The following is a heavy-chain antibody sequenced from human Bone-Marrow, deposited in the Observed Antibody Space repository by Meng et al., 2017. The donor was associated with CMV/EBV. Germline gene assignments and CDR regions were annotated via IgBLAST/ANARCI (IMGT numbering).Heavy chain of an antibody. CDR2: ISSSSYI. V-gene: IGHV3-21*01. Sequence: GGSLRLSCAAPGFTFSSYSMNWVRQAPGKGLEWVSSISSSSYIYYADSVKGRFTISRDNAKNSLYLQMNSLRAEDTAVYYCARGITIFGVVNIRSRMDVWGQGTTVTVSS. CDR3: ARGITIFGVVNIRSRMDV. J-gene: IGHJ6*02. D-gene: IGHD3-3*01. CDR1: GFTFSSYS.